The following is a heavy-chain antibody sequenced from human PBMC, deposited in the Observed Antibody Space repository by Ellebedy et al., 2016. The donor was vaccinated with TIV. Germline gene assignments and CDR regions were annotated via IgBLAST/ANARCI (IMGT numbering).Heavy chain of an antibody. CDR2: ISGSGGST. Sequence: GESLKISXAASGFTFSSYAMSWVRQAPGKGLEWVSAISGSGGSTYYADSVKGRFTISRDNSKNTLYLQMNSLRAEDTAVYYCAKDWGYNPHRNDYWGQGTLVTVSS. V-gene: IGHV3-23*01. CDR1: GFTFSSYA. D-gene: IGHD1-1*01. J-gene: IGHJ4*02. CDR3: AKDWGYNPHRNDY.